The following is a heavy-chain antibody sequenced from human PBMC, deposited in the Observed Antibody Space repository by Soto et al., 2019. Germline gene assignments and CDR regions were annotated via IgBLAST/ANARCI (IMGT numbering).Heavy chain of an antibody. CDR3: ARQSRQAYSSSWYRNYYGMDV. CDR1: GGSISSSSHY. V-gene: IGHV4-39*01. Sequence: SETLSLTCTVSGGSISSSSHYWGWIRQPPGKGLEWIGSIYYSGSTYYNPSLKSRVTISVDTSKNQFSLKLSSVTAADTAVYYCARQSRQAYSSSWYRNYYGMDVWGQGTTVT. J-gene: IGHJ6*02. CDR2: IYYSGST. D-gene: IGHD6-13*01.